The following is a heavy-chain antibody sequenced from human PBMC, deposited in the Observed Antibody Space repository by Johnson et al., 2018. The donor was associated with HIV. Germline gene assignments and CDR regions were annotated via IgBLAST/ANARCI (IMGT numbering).Heavy chain of an antibody. CDR3: ARSMRGAFDV. J-gene: IGHJ3*01. D-gene: IGHD3-10*01. V-gene: IGHV3-30*02. CDR1: GFTLSSYG. CDR2: IRYDGSNK. Sequence: QVQLVESGGGVVQPGGSLRLSCAASGFTLSSYGMHWVRQAPGKGLEWVAFIRYDGSNKYYADSVKGRFTISRDNSKNTLYVQMNSLRAEDTAVYYCARSMRGAFDVWGQGTMVTVSS.